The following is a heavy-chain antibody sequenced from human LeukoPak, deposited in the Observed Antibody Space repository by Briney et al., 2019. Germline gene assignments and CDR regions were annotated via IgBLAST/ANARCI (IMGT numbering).Heavy chain of an antibody. CDR1: GFNFSTYG. CDR2: ISYDGSSK. D-gene: IGHD6-13*01. J-gene: IGHJ4*02. CDR3: AKVVKVSSSWSAFDY. Sequence: GTSLRLSCAASGFNFSTYGMHWVRQAPGKGLEWVVGISYDGSSKYYADSVKGRFTISRDISKNTLYLQMNTVGAEDTAIYYCAKVVKVSSSWSAFDYWGQGTLVTVSS. V-gene: IGHV3-30*18.